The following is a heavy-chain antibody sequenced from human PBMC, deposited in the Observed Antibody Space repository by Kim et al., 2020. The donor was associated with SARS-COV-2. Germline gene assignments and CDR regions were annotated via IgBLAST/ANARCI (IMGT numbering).Heavy chain of an antibody. D-gene: IGHD3-16*02. Sequence: GGYLRLSCAASGFTFDDYGMSWVRQAPGKGLEWVSGINWNGGSTGYADSVKGRFTISRDNAKNSLYLQMNSLRAEDTALYHCAREGADMITFGGVIVMGTYYFDYWGQGTLVTVSS. V-gene: IGHV3-20*01. CDR2: INWNGGST. CDR3: AREGADMITFGGVIVMGTYYFDY. CDR1: GFTFDDYG. J-gene: IGHJ4*02.